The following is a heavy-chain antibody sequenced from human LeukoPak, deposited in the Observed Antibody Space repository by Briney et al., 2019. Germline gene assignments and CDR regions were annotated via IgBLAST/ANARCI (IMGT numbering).Heavy chain of an antibody. D-gene: IGHD4-17*01. CDR1: GFTFSSYA. J-gene: IGHJ4*02. Sequence: PGGSLRLSCAASGFTFSSYAMSWVRQAPGKGLEWVSAISGSGGSTYYADSVKGRFTISRDNSKNTLYLQMNSLRAEDTAVYYCAKSSSPRIIRSYYFDYWGQGTLVTVSS. CDR3: AKSSSPRIIRSYYFDY. CDR2: ISGSGGST. V-gene: IGHV3-23*01.